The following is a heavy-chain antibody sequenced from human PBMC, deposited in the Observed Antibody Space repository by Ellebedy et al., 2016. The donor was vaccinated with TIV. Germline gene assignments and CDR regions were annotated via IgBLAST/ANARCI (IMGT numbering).Heavy chain of an antibody. CDR3: AREGEIKKDVWRIEKVDY. CDR1: GFTFSSYA. Sequence: PGGSLRLSCAASGFTFSSYAMHWVRQAPGKGLEWVALISYDGSNKYYADSVRGRFSISRDNSDNTVFLQMNRLGAEDTAMYYCAREGEIKKDVWRIEKVDYWGQGTLVTVSS. J-gene: IGHJ4*02. CDR2: ISYDGSNK. D-gene: IGHD5-24*01. V-gene: IGHV3-30-3*01.